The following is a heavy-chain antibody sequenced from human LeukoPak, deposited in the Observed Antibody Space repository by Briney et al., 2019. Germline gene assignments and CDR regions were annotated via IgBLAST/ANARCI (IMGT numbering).Heavy chain of an antibody. J-gene: IGHJ4*02. CDR1: GFTFSSYW. D-gene: IGHD3-10*01. V-gene: IGHV3-74*01. CDR2: INSDGSST. Sequence: GGSLRLSCVASGFTFSSYWMHWVRQAPGKGLVWVSRINSDGSSTTYADSVKGRFTISRDNAKNTLSLQMNSLKAEDTAVYYCARDGGLWSGGSLVYLDNWGQGTLVTVSS. CDR3: ARDGGLWSGGSLVYLDN.